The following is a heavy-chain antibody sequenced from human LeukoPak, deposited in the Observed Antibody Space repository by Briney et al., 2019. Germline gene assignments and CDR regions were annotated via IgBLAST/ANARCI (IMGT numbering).Heavy chain of an antibody. J-gene: IGHJ4*02. Sequence: SGTLSLTCAVYGGSFSGYYWSWIRQPPGRGLEWIGEINHSGSTNYNPSLKSRVTISVDTSKNQFSLKLSSVTAADTAVYYCARGLIRITMVRGVTRGFDYWGQGTLVTVSS. D-gene: IGHD3-10*01. CDR3: ARGLIRITMVRGVTRGFDY. V-gene: IGHV4-34*01. CDR1: GGSFSGYY. CDR2: INHSGST.